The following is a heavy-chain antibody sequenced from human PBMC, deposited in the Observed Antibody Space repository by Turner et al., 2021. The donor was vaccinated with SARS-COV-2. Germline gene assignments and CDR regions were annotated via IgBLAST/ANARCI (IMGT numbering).Heavy chain of an antibody. Sequence: QVQLQQWGAGLLTPSETLYLTCAVYGGSFSGYYWSWIRQPPGKGLEWIGEIYHSGSTNYNPSLKSRVTISVDTSKNQFSLKLSSVTAADTAVYYCARSWGGILTGYSFDPWGQGTLVTVSS. CDR1: GGSFSGYY. V-gene: IGHV4-34*01. J-gene: IGHJ5*02. CDR3: ARSWGGILTGYSFDP. D-gene: IGHD3-9*01. CDR2: IYHSGST.